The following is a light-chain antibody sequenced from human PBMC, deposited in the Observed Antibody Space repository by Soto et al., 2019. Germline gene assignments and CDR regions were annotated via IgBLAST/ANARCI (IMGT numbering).Light chain of an antibody. CDR3: QQRSNLLT. Sequence: EIVLTQSPATLSLSPGERATLSCRASQTVSSSLAWYQQKPGQAPRLLIYDASNRATGIPARFSGSGSGTDFTLTISSLEPEDFAVYYCQQRSNLLTFGGGTKVDIK. J-gene: IGKJ4*01. V-gene: IGKV3-11*01. CDR1: QTVSSS. CDR2: DAS.